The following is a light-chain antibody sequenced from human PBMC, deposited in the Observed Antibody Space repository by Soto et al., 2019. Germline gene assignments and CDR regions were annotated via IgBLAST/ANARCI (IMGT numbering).Light chain of an antibody. V-gene: IGLV2-14*01. CDR2: EVS. Sequence: QSALTQPASVSGSPGQSITISCTGTRSDVGGYNYVTWYQQHPGKAPKVMIYEVSNRPSGVSNRFSGAQSGNTASLTISGLQAEDEADYYCSSYTSSSTWVFGGGTKLTV. CDR1: RSDVGGYNY. CDR3: SSYTSSSTWV. J-gene: IGLJ3*02.